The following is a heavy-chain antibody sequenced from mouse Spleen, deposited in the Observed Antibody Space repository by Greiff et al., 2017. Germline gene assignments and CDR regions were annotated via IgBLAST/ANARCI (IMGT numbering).Heavy chain of an antibody. J-gene: IGHJ2*01. CDR3: ARLGDYDEFDY. D-gene: IGHD2-4*01. CDR2: IHPNSGST. Sequence: QVQLQQPGAELVKPGASVKLSCKASGYTFTSYWMHWVKQRPGQGLEWIGMIHPNSGSTNYNEKFKSKATLTVDKSSSTAYMQLSSLTSEDSAVYYCARLGDYDEFDYWGQGTTLTVSS. CDR1: GYTFTSYW. V-gene: IGHV1-64*01.